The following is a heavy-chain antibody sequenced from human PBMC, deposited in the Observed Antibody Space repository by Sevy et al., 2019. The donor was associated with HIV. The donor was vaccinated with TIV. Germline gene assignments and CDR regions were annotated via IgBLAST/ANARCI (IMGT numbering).Heavy chain of an antibody. V-gene: IGHV4-34*01. D-gene: IGHD3-3*01. CDR3: ARSCGRFLEWLFPTAPGARGWFDP. J-gene: IGHJ5*02. CDR2: INHSGST. CDR1: GGSFSGYY. Sequence: SETLSLTCAVYGGSFSGYYWSWIRQPPGKGLEWIGEINHSGSTNYNPSLKSRVTISVDTSKNQFSLKLSSVTAADTAVYYCARSCGRFLEWLFPTAPGARGWFDPWGQGTLVTVSS.